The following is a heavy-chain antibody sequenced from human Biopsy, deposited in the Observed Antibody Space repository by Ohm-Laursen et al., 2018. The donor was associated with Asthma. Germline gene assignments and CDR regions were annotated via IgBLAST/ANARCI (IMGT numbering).Heavy chain of an antibody. CDR3: ARDSRGAGPDFDS. V-gene: IGHV4-59*11. Sequence: PSETLSLTCSVSGDSISVHYWWAWIRQPPGKGLEWIGYIYYSGTTNYNPSLRGRVTISVNTSKNQFSLKLSSVSAADTAVYFCARDSRGAGPDFDSWGQGTLVTVSS. CDR2: IYYSGTT. J-gene: IGHJ4*02. CDR1: GDSISVHY. D-gene: IGHD6-19*01.